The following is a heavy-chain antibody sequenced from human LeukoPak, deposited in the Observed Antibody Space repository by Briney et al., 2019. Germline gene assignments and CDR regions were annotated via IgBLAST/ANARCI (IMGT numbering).Heavy chain of an antibody. J-gene: IGHJ4*02. CDR3: ARVREWEEISGAIPDYFDY. CDR1: GSTFTGNF. V-gene: IGHV1-2*02. D-gene: IGHD3-3*01. Sequence: ASVKVSCSASGSTFTGNFMNWVRQPPEQGLEWMGWTKPQSGATDYAHKFQGRVTMTRDTAINTAYLELSSLTSDDTAVYYCARVREWEEISGAIPDYFDYWGQGTLITVSS. CDR2: TKPQSGAT.